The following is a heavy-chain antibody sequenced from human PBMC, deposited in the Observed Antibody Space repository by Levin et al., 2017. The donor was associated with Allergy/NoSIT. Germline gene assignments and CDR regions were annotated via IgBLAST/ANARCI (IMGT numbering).Heavy chain of an antibody. CDR3: ARGIRKQLWVKPKYYFDS. CDR2: INYTGST. J-gene: IGHJ4*02. Sequence: RASETLSLTCAVYGGSFSDYYWTWIRQPPGKGLEWIGEINYTGSTNIKPSLKSRVTISVDTSKNQFSLRLSSVTAADTAVYYCARGIRKQLWVKPKYYFDSWGQGNLVTVSS. CDR1: GGSFSDYY. V-gene: IGHV4-34*01. D-gene: IGHD6-13*01.